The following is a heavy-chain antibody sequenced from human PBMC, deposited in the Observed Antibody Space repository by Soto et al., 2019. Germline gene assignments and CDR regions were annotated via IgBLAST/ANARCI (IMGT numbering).Heavy chain of an antibody. Sequence: PGGSLRLSCAASGFTFSSYGMHWVRQAPGKGLEWVAVISYDGSNKYYADSVKGRFTISRENAKNSFYLQMNSLRAGDTAVYYCVRGGYYGSGPMDVWGPGTTVTVSS. CDR2: ISYDGSNK. CDR3: VRGGYYGSGPMDV. CDR1: GFTFSSYG. D-gene: IGHD3-10*01. V-gene: IGHV3-30*03. J-gene: IGHJ6*02.